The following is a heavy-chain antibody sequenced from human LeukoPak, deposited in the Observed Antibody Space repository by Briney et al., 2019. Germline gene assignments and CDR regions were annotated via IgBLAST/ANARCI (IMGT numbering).Heavy chain of an antibody. CDR1: GLIFNTYW. J-gene: IGHJ5*02. CDR2: INSDGSST. V-gene: IGHV3-74*01. D-gene: IGHD7-27*01. CDR3: VRDLGYLLFDP. Sequence: GGSLRLSCAASGLIFNTYWMHWVRQAPGKGLVWVSHINSDGSSTNYADSVKGRFTISRDNAKNTLYLQMNSLRVEDTAVYYCVRDLGYLLFDPWGQGTLVTVSS.